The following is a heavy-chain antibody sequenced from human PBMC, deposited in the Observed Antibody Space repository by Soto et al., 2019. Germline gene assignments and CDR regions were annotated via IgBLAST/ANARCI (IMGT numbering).Heavy chain of an antibody. D-gene: IGHD2-2*02. CDR3: ARDRTPVGYCSSTSCDILFQH. CDR1: GFTFSSYG. V-gene: IGHV3-33*01. J-gene: IGHJ1*01. CDR2: IWYDGSNK. Sequence: GGSLRLSCAASGFTFSSYGMHWVRQAPGKGLEWVAVIWYDGSNKYYADSVKGRFTISRDNSKNTLYLQMNSLRAEDTAVYYCARDRTPVGYCSSTSCDILFQHWGQGTLVTVSS.